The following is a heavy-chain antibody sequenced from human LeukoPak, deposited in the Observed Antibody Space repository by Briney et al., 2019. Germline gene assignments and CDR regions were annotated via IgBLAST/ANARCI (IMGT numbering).Heavy chain of an antibody. CDR2: IRGDGGEK. J-gene: IGHJ4*02. V-gene: IGHV3-7*01. D-gene: IGHD6-6*01. CDR3: ARGGAARPDF. Sequence: GSLRLSCAASGFTFSTYWMSWFRQTPGKGLEWVAKIRGDGGEKDHVASVKGRFTISRDNAKNSLYLQMNSLRVEDTAIYYCARGGAARPDFWGQGTLVTVSS. CDR1: GFTFSTYW.